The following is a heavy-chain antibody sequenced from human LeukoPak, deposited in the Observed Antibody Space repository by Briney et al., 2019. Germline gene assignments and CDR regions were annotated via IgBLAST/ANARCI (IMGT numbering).Heavy chain of an antibody. CDR1: GGSISSYY. V-gene: IGHV4-59*01. CDR3: ARVDPFPGNH. CDR2: IYYSGST. J-gene: IGHJ4*02. Sequence: SETLSLTCTVSGGSISSYYWSWIRQPPGKGVEWIGYIYYSGSTNYNPSLKSRVTISVDTSKNQFSLKLSSVTAADTAVYYCARVDPFPGNHWGQGTLVTVSS.